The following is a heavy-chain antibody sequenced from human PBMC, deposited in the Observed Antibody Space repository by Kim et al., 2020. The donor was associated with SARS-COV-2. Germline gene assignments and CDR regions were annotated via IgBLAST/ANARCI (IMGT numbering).Heavy chain of an antibody. CDR2: IAYDGSHI. V-gene: IGHV3-30*04. CDR3: VAEIGSRSFDH. CDR1: GFTFSAQA. Sequence: GGSLRLSCAASGFTFSAQALHWVRQAPGKGLEWVALIAYDGSHITYPDSVKGRFIISRDNTKSTQYHQRNGLGHGDTAVYYCVAEIGSRSFDHGDQGTLV. J-gene: IGHJ4*02. D-gene: IGHD3-10*01.